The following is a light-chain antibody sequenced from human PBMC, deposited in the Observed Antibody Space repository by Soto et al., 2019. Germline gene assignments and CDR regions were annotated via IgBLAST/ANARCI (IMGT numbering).Light chain of an antibody. CDR2: GAS. V-gene: IGKV3-20*01. J-gene: IGKJ4*01. Sequence: EIVLTQSPGTLSLSPGERATLSCRASQSVSSSYLAWYQQKPGQAPRLLIYGASSRATGIPDRFSGSRSGTDFTLTLSRLEPEDFAVYYCQQYGSSLLTFGGGTKVEIK. CDR3: QQYGSSLLT. CDR1: QSVSSSY.